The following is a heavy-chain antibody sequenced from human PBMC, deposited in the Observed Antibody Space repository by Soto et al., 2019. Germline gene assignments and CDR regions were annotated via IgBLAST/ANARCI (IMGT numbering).Heavy chain of an antibody. CDR3: AKDRGDRSGWNFDY. CDR2: ISGSGGCA. Sequence: GGSLRLSCAASGFTFSSYAMSWVRQAPGKGLEWVSAISGSGGCAHYADSVKGRFTISRDNSKNTLYLQMNSLRAEDTAVYYCAKDRGDRSGWNFDYWGQGTLVTVSS. D-gene: IGHD6-19*01. CDR1: GFTFSSYA. J-gene: IGHJ4*02. V-gene: IGHV3-23*01.